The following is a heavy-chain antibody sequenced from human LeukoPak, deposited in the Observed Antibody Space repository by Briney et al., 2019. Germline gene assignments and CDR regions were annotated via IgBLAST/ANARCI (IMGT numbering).Heavy chain of an antibody. D-gene: IGHD2-15*01. CDR3: ARVQVVVAATINWFDP. CDR2: ISAYNGNT. Sequence: ASVNVSCKASGYTVTSYGISWVRQAPGQGLEWMGWISAYNGNTNYAQKLQGRVTMTTDTSTSTAYMELRRLRSDDTAVYYCARVQVVVAATINWFDPWGQGTLVTVSS. V-gene: IGHV1-18*01. J-gene: IGHJ5*02. CDR1: GYTVTSYG.